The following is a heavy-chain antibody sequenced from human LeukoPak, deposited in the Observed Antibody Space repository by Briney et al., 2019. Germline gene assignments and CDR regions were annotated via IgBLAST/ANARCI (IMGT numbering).Heavy chain of an antibody. CDR1: GGSFSGYY. J-gene: IGHJ3*02. CDR2: INHSGST. D-gene: IGHD6-13*01. Sequence: PSETLSLTCAVYGGSFSGYYWSWIRQPPGKGLEWIGEINHSGSTNYNPSLKSRVTMSVDTSKNQFSLNLNSVTAVDTAAYYCARGVIAAADSHAFDIWGQGTMVTVSS. CDR3: ARGVIAAADSHAFDI. V-gene: IGHV4-34*01.